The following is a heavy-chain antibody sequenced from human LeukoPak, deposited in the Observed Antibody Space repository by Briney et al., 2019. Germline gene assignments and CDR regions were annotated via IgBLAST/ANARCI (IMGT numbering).Heavy chain of an antibody. J-gene: IGHJ4*02. D-gene: IGHD2-21*02. CDR1: GFTFSGST. CDR3: ASHPEGLCGGDCYN. V-gene: IGHV3-73*01. Sequence: GGSLRLSCAASGFTFSGSTIHWVRQASGNGLEWVGLIRTKANSYATAYAASVKGRFTISRDDSKNRAYLQMNSLKTEDTAEYYCASHPEGLCGGDCYNWGQGTLVTVSS. CDR2: IRTKANSYAT.